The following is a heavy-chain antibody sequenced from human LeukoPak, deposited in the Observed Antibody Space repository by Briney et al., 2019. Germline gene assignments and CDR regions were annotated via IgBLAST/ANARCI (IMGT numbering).Heavy chain of an antibody. D-gene: IGHD3-22*01. J-gene: IGHJ4*02. Sequence: GGSLRLSCAASGFTFSSYAMHWARQAPGKGLEWVAVISYDGSNKYYADSVKGRFTISRDNSKNTLYLQMNSLRAEDTAVYYCARVGYYDSSGYYPFDYWGQGTLVTVSS. CDR3: ARVGYYDSSGYYPFDY. CDR1: GFTFSSYA. V-gene: IGHV3-30-3*01. CDR2: ISYDGSNK.